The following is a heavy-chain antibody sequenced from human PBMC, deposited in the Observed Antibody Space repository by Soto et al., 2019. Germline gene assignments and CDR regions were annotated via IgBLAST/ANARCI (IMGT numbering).Heavy chain of an antibody. V-gene: IGHV3-49*04. CDR1: GFTFGDYA. J-gene: IGHJ6*02. CDR3: TRELTGSSWYYYYYGMDV. CDR2: IRSKAYGGTT. D-gene: IGHD6-13*01. Sequence: TGGSLRLSCTASGFTFGDYAMSWVRQAPGKGLEWVGFIRSKAYGGTTEYAASVKGRFTISRDDSKSIAYLQMNSLKTEDTAGYYCTRELTGSSWYYYYYGMDVWGQGTTVTVSS.